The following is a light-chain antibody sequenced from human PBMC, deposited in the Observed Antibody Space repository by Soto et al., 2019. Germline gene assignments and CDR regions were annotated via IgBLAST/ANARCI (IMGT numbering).Light chain of an antibody. CDR3: QQYGSSRPIT. J-gene: IGKJ5*01. CDR2: AAS. Sequence: EIVLTQSPGTLSLSPGERAALSCRASQSVSDNFLAWYQQKPGQAPRLLIYAASSRATGIPDRFSGSGSGTDFTLTISRLEPEDFAVYYCQQYGSSRPITFGQGTRLEIK. V-gene: IGKV3-20*01. CDR1: QSVSDNF.